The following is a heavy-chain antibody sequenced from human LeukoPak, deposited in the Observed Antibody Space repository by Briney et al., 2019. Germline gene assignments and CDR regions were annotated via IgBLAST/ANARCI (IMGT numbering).Heavy chain of an antibody. CDR1: GFTFSSYW. CDR3: ARVGGRYSPLGY. V-gene: IGHV3-7*01. J-gene: IGHJ4*02. D-gene: IGHD3-16*02. CDR2: IKQDGSEK. Sequence: GGSLRLSCAASGFTFSSYWMSWVRQAPGKGLEWVANIKQDGSEKYYVDSVKGRFTISRDNNKNSLFLQMTSLRAEDTAVYYCARVGGRYSPLGYWGQGTLVTVSS.